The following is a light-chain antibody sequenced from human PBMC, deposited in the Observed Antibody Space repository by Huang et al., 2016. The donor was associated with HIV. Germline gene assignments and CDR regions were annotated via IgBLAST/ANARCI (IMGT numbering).Light chain of an antibody. CDR1: QSVLYSSNNKNY. CDR3: QQYYSTPPL. J-gene: IGKJ2*01. CDR2: WAS. V-gene: IGKV4-1*01. Sequence: DIVMTQSPDSLAVSLGERATINCKSSQSVLYSSNNKNYLAWYQQKPGQPPKLLIYWASTREAGFPDRFSGSGSGTDFTLTISSLQAEDVAVYYCQQYYSTPPLFGQGTKLEIK.